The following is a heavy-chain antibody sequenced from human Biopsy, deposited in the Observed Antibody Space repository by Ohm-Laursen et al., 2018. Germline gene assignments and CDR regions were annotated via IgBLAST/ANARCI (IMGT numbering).Heavy chain of an antibody. CDR1: GFTFSSYA. CDR2: ISGNSDII. J-gene: IGHJ4*02. CDR3: VLASFDY. V-gene: IGHV3-23*01. Sequence: SLRLSCSASGFTFSSYAMTWFRQAPGKGLEWVSTISGNSDIIYDTDSVKGRFTISRDNSKNTLYLQMNSLRSEDTAVYYCVLASFDYWGQGTLVTVPS.